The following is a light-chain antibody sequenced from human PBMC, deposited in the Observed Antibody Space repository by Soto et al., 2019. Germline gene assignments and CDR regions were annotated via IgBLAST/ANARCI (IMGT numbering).Light chain of an antibody. J-gene: IGKJ1*01. Sequence: ETVLTQSPDTLSLSPGERATLSCRASQSIDSAYLAWFQQKPGQAPRLLIYGASNRATGIPDRFSGSGSGTDFTLTISRLEPEDIAEYYCQRYGGSPWTFGQGNKVEIK. CDR3: QRYGGSPWT. V-gene: IGKV3-20*01. CDR1: QSIDSAY. CDR2: GAS.